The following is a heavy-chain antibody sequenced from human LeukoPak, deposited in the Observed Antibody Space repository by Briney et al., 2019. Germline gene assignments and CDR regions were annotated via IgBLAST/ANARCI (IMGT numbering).Heavy chain of an antibody. J-gene: IGHJ4*02. V-gene: IGHV3-66*01. CDR2: IYSGGST. CDR1: GFTVSSNY. CDR3: AKEKGYSSSWSFDY. Sequence: GGSLRPSCAASGFTVSSNYMSWVRQAPGKGLEWVSVIYSGGSTYYADSVKGRFTISRDNSKNTLYLQMNSLRAEDTAVYYCAKEKGYSSSWSFDYWGQGTLVTVSS. D-gene: IGHD6-13*01.